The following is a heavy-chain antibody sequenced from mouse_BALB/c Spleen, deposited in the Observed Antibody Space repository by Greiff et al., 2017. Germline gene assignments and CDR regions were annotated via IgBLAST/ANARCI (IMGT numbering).Heavy chain of an antibody. CDR1: GFTFSSYA. CDR3: ARSRSYGNYPY. J-gene: IGHJ3*01. D-gene: IGHD2-1*01. V-gene: IGHV5-6-5*01. Sequence: EVKLVESGGGLVKPGGSLKISCAASGFTFSSYAMHWVRQTPEKRLEWVASISSGGSTYNPDSVKGRFTISRDNARNILYLQMRSLRSEDTAMYYCARSRSYGNYPYWGQGTLVTVSA. CDR2: ISSGGST.